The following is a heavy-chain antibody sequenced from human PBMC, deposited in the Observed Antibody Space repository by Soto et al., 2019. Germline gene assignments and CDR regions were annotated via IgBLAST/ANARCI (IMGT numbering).Heavy chain of an antibody. CDR1: GFTFGDYA. Sequence: SLRLSCTASGFTFGDYAMSWFRQAPGKGLEWVGFIRSKAYGGTTEYAASVKGRFTISRDDSKSIAYLQMNSLKTEDTAVYYCTRDVHYYDSSGYSERRFDPWGQGTLVTSPQ. D-gene: IGHD3-22*01. CDR2: IRSKAYGGTT. J-gene: IGHJ5*02. CDR3: TRDVHYYDSSGYSERRFDP. V-gene: IGHV3-49*03.